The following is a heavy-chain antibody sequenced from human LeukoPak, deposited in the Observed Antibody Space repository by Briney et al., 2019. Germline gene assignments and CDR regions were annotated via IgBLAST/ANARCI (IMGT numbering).Heavy chain of an antibody. D-gene: IGHD5-18*01. CDR3: ARPRRGYSYGFFDY. J-gene: IGHJ4*02. CDR1: GFTFSSYG. Sequence: GGSLRLSCAASGFTFSSYGMHWVRQAPGKGLEWVSYISYTGDSIYYADSVKGRFTISRDNAKNSVYLQMNSLRAEDTALYYCARPRRGYSYGFFDYWGQGTLVSVSS. V-gene: IGHV3-48*04. CDR2: ISYTGDSI.